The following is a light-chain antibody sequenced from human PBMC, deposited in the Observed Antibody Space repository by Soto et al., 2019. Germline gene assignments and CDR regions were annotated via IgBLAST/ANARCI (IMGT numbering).Light chain of an antibody. Sequence: QSALTQPASVSGSPGQSITISCTGSSSDVGGYDYVCWYQQYPGKAPKLIIYDVTDRPSGVSNRFSGSKSGNTASLIISGLQAEDEADYYCSSYTTSSTVVFGGGTKVTVL. CDR1: SSDVGGYDY. J-gene: IGLJ2*01. V-gene: IGLV2-14*03. CDR3: SSYTTSSTVV. CDR2: DVT.